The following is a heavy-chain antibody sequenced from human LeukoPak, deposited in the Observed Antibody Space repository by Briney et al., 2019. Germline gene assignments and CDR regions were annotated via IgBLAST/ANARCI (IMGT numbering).Heavy chain of an antibody. CDR2: ISGNSGGT. Sequence: ASVKVSCKASGHPFTGSYIHWVRQAPGQGLEWMGWISGNSGGTKYAQKFQGRVTMTRDTSISTAYMGLSRLKSDDTAVYFCARADPIDYWGQGTLVTVSS. V-gene: IGHV1-2*02. CDR3: ARADPIDY. CDR1: GHPFTGSY. J-gene: IGHJ4*02.